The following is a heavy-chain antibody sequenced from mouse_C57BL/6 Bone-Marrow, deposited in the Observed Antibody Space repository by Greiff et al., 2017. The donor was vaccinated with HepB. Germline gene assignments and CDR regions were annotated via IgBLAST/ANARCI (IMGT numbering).Heavy chain of an antibody. V-gene: IGHV1-63*01. CDR2: IYPGGGYT. Sequence: VKLMESGAELVRPGPSVKMSCKASGYTFTNYWIGWAKQRPGHGLEWIGDIYPGGGYTNYNEKFKGKATLTADKSSSTAYMQFSSLTSEDSAIYYCARRDYGRFDYWGQGTTLTVSS. J-gene: IGHJ2*01. D-gene: IGHD1-1*01. CDR1: GYTFTNYW. CDR3: ARRDYGRFDY.